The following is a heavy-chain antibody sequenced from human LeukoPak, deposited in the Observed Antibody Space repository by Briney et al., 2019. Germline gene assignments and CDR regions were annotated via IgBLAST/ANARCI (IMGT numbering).Heavy chain of an antibody. D-gene: IGHD3-10*01. CDR3: AKYPSDYGLLWFGELQYYFDY. CDR2: ISYDGSNK. CDR1: GFTFSSYG. J-gene: IGHJ4*02. V-gene: IGHV3-30*18. Sequence: PGRSLRLSCAASGFTFSSYGMHWVRQAPGKGLEWVAVISYDGSNKYYADSVKGRFTISRDNSKNTLYLQMNSLRAEDTAVYYCAKYPSDYGLLWFGELQYYFDYWGQGTLVTVSS.